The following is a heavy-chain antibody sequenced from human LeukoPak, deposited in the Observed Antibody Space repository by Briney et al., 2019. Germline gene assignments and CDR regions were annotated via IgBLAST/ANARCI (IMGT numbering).Heavy chain of an antibody. CDR2: IYYSGST. V-gene: IGHV4-39*01. CDR3: ARLLTRYDILTGFARFYFDY. J-gene: IGHJ4*02. D-gene: IGHD3-9*01. CDR1: GGSISSSSYY. Sequence: SETLSLTCTVSGGSISSSSYYWGWIRQPPGKGLEWIGSIYYSGSTYYNPSLKSRVTISVDTSENQFSLKLSSVTAADTAVYYCARLLTRYDILTGFARFYFDYWGQGTLVTVSS.